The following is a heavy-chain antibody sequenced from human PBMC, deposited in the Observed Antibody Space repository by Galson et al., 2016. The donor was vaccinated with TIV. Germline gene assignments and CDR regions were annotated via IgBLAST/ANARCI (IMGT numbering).Heavy chain of an antibody. Sequence: LSLTCSVSGASISGSNYYWSWVRQPAGKGLEWIGRFYFGDTTSYNPSFGGRVTISADTSKNQISLRLTSVTAADPAVYFCARVTGGYSFGPGMHYNYFSAMNVWGQGTTVTVSS. J-gene: IGHJ6*02. CDR3: ARVTGGYSFGPGMHYNYFSAMNV. CDR1: GASISGSNYY. CDR2: FYFGDTT. V-gene: IGHV4-61*02. D-gene: IGHD1-26*01.